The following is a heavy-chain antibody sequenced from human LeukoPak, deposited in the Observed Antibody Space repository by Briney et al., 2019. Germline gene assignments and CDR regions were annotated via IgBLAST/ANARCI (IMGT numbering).Heavy chain of an antibody. Sequence: GGSLRLSCAVSGFNFNTYSMNWVRQAPGKGPEWVSSIGSTSNYIYYAESVKGRFAVSRDNAKNSLYLQMNSLRADDTAVYYCARAGDILLVSYFHYYGMDVWGQGTTVIVSS. CDR2: IGSTSNYI. D-gene: IGHD7-27*01. V-gene: IGHV3-21*01. CDR1: GFNFNTYS. J-gene: IGHJ6*02. CDR3: ARAGDILLVSYFHYYGMDV.